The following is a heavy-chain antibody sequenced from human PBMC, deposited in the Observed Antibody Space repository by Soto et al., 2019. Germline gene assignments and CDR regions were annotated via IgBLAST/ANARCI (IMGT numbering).Heavy chain of an antibody. V-gene: IGHV3-30*18. CDR1: GFTFSSYG. J-gene: IGHJ3*02. D-gene: IGHD4-17*01. Sequence: GGSLRLSCAASGFTFSSYGMHWVRQAPGKGLEWVAVISYDGSNKYYADSVKGRFTISRDNSKNTLYLQMNSLRAEDTAVYYCAKLYGDYVISDAFDIWGQGTMVTVSS. CDR2: ISYDGSNK. CDR3: AKLYGDYVISDAFDI.